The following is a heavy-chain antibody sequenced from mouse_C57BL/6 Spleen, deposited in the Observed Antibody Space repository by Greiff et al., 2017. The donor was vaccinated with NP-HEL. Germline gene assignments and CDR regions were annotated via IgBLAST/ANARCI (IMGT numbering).Heavy chain of an antibody. Sequence: QVQLQQPGAELVMPGASVKLSCKASGYTFTSYWMHWVKQRPGQGLEWIGEIDPSDSYTNYNQKFKGKSTLTVDKSSSTAYMQLSSLTSEDSAGYYCARDGSSPHWYFDVWGTGTTVTVSS. D-gene: IGHD1-1*01. CDR3: ARDGSSPHWYFDV. J-gene: IGHJ1*03. V-gene: IGHV1-69*01. CDR1: GYTFTSYW. CDR2: IDPSDSYT.